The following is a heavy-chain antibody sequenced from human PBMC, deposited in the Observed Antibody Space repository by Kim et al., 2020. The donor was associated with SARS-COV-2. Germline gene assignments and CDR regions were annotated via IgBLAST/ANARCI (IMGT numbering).Heavy chain of an antibody. CDR1: GYTFTSYA. CDR2: INACNGNT. Sequence: ASVKVSCKASGYTFTSYAMNWVRQAPGQRLEWMGWINACNGNTKYSQKFQGRVTITRDTSTSTAYMELSSLRSEDTAVYYCARGGLVPADNWGQGTLVTASS. V-gene: IGHV1-3*01. D-gene: IGHD3-10*01. CDR3: ARGGLVPADN. J-gene: IGHJ4*02.